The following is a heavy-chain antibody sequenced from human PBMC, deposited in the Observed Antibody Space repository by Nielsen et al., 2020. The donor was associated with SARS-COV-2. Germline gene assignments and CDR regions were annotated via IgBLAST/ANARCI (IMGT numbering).Heavy chain of an antibody. J-gene: IGHJ6*02. CDR3: ATSSIAAAGHHTSDYGMDV. CDR2: MYAGAST. Sequence: GGSLRLSCAASGFTVNRNYMSWVRQAPGKGLEWVSLMYAGASTYYADSVKGRFTISRDNAKNSLYLQMNSLRAEDTALYHCATSSIAAAGHHTSDYGMDVWGQGTTVTVSS. V-gene: IGHV3-53*01. CDR1: GFTVNRNY. D-gene: IGHD6-13*01.